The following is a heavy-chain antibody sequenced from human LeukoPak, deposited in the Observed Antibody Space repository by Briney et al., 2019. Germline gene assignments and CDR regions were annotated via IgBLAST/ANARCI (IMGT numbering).Heavy chain of an antibody. Sequence: PGGSLRLSCAASGFTFSSYEMKWVRQAPGKGLEWVSYISSSGSTIYYADSVKGRFTISRDNAKNSLYLQMNSLRAEDTAVYYCATYYYDSSGPFDYWGQGTLVTVSS. D-gene: IGHD3-22*01. V-gene: IGHV3-48*03. CDR1: GFTFSSYE. CDR2: ISSSGSTI. CDR3: ATYYYDSSGPFDY. J-gene: IGHJ4*02.